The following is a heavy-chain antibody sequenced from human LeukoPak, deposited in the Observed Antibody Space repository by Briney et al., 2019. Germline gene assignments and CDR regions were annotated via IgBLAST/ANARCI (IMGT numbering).Heavy chain of an antibody. CDR3: ARDNWGGAFDI. J-gene: IGHJ3*02. D-gene: IGHD7-27*01. CDR2: VLYDGSKK. CDR1: GFTFNKYT. V-gene: IGHV3-30*04. Sequence: PGGSLRLSCAASGFTFNKYTMHWVRQAPGKGLEWVGVVLYDGSKKNNADSVKGRFTISRDNSKNMMYVQMNSLSPEDTALYYCARDNWGGAFDIWGQGAMVTVSS.